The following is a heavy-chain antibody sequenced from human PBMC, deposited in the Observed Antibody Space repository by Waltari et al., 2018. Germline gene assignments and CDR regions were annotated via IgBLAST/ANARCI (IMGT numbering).Heavy chain of an antibody. D-gene: IGHD3-3*01. V-gene: IGHV4-34*01. CDR1: GASFRDYY. J-gene: IGHJ5*02. CDR2: IRHPGST. Sequence: QVQLQQWGAGLLGPSETLSLTCAVYGASFRDYYRVWVRQPPGNGLEWIGQIRHPGSTNYNPSLKSRVTISIDTPRSQFSLRLSSVTAADTALYFCTRGGNYDFWSHRPFVDPWGQGTLVTVSS. CDR3: TRGGNYDFWSHRPFVDP.